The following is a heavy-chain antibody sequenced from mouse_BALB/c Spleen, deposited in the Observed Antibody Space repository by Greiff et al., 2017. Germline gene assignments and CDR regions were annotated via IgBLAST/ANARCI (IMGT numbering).Heavy chain of an antibody. CDR3: ARREAYYGNYGYAMDY. V-gene: IGHV3-8*02. CDR1: GDSITSGY. J-gene: IGHJ4*01. D-gene: IGHD2-10*01. CDR2: ISYSGST. Sequence: EVKLMESGPSLVKPSQTLSLTCSVTGDSITSGYWNWIRKFPGNKLEYMGYISYSGSTYYNPSLKSRISIARDTSKNQYYLQLNSVTTEDTATYYCARREAYYGNYGYAMDYWGQGTSVTVSS.